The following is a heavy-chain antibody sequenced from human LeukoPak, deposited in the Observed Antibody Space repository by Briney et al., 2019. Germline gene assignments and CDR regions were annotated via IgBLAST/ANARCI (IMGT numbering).Heavy chain of an antibody. CDR1: GGSISSSRYY. Sequence: KPSETLSLTCTVTGGSISSSRYYWGWIRQPPGMGLEWIGTIYYSGTTYYNPSLKSRVTISVDTSRNQFSLKLSSLTAADTAVYYCARIVGTIDYWGQGTLVTVSS. CDR3: ARIVGTIDY. J-gene: IGHJ4*02. CDR2: IYYSGTT. D-gene: IGHD5-12*01. V-gene: IGHV4-39*01.